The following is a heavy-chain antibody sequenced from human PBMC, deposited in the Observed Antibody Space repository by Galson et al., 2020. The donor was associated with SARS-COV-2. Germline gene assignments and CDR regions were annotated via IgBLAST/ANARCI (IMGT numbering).Heavy chain of an antibody. V-gene: IGHV3-30*10. D-gene: IGHD3-10*01. CDR1: GFTFNRYA. CDR2: ISYDGTNS. Sequence: GGSLRLSCAASGFTFNRYAMHWVRQAPGKGLEWVAVISYDGTNSYHTDSVKGRFTISRDNSRNTVYLQMNSLRAEDTAVFYCATMDGGQFSGGALDIGGQGTMVTVSS. J-gene: IGHJ3*02. CDR3: ATMDGGQFSGGALDI.